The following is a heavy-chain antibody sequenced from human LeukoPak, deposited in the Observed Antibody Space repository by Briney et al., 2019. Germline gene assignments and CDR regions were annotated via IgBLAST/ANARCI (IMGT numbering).Heavy chain of an antibody. CDR3: ARGHCSGGSCYWNWFDP. V-gene: IGHV4-61*02. J-gene: IGHJ5*02. CDR2: IYTSGST. Sequence: SQTLSPTCTVSGGSISSGSYYWSWIRQPAGKGLEWIGRIYTSGSTNYNPSLKSRVTISVDTSKNQFSLKLSSVTAADTAVYYCARGHCSGGSCYWNWFDPWGQGTLVTVSS. CDR1: GGSISSGSYY. D-gene: IGHD2-15*01.